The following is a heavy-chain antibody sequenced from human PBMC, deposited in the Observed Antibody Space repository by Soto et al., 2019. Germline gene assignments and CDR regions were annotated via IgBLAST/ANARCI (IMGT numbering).Heavy chain of an antibody. D-gene: IGHD6-19*01. Sequence: ASVKVSCKASGYTFTNYAMRWVRQAPGQRLEWMGWINAGNGNTKYSQKFQGRVTITRATSASTAYMELSSLRSEDTAVYYCARGVAVAAPYYFDCWGEGALVTVSS. CDR1: GYTFTNYA. CDR2: INAGNGNT. V-gene: IGHV1-3*01. J-gene: IGHJ4*02. CDR3: ARGVAVAAPYYFDC.